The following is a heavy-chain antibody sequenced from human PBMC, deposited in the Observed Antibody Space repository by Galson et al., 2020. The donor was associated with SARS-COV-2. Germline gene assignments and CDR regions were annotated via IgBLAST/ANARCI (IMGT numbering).Heavy chain of an antibody. Sequence: ASETLSLTCTVSGGSISSYYWSWIRHPPGKGLEWIGYIYSSGATNYNPSLKARVPISVDTSKNQFSLKLRSVTAADTAVYYCATAGQQPCSCGSCYPKFDYWGQGTLVTASS. J-gene: IGHJ4*02. V-gene: IGHV4-59*01. D-gene: IGHD2-15*01. CDR2: IYSSGAT. CDR3: ATAGQQPCSCGSCYPKFDY. CDR1: GGSISSYY.